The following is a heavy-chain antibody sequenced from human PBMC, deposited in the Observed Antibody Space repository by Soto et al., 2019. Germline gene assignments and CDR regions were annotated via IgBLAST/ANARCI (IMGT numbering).Heavy chain of an antibody. CDR3: AWAYSADESQNYFGY. Sequence: KVSCKASGGTFSSYTISWVRQAPGQGLEWMGRIIPIVNMASYAQKFQGRVTITADKSTNTAYMELSGLRSEDTAVYYRAWAYSADESQNYFGYWGQGTLVTVSS. V-gene: IGHV1-69*02. CDR2: IIPIVNMA. J-gene: IGHJ4*02. CDR1: GGTFSSYT. D-gene: IGHD5-12*01.